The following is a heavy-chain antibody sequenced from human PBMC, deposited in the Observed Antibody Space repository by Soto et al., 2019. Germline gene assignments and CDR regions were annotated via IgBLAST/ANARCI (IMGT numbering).Heavy chain of an antibody. CDR3: ARVMITFGGVIVGYFDY. CDR1: GFTFSSYS. CDR2: ISSSSSTI. Sequence: EVQLVESGGGLVQPGGSLRLSCAASGFTFSSYSMKWVRQAPGKGLEWVSYISSSSSTIYYADSVKGRFTISRDNAKNSLYLQMNSLRAEDTAVYYCARVMITFGGVIVGYFDYWGQGTLVTVSS. J-gene: IGHJ4*02. V-gene: IGHV3-48*01. D-gene: IGHD3-16*02.